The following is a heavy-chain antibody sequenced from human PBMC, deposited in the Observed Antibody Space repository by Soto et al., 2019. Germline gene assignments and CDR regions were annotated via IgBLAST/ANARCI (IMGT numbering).Heavy chain of an antibody. Sequence: RGSLRLSCAGSGFSFSDYYMSWIRQAPGNGLEWVSYISSSGDIIYYADSVKCRFTISSDNAKNSLYLQMNSLRAEDTAVYYCARDLGYYASDGYFDYWGQGTVVTVSS. CDR2: ISSSGDII. J-gene: IGHJ4*02. D-gene: IGHD3-22*01. CDR1: GFSFSDYY. CDR3: ARDLGYYASDGYFDY. V-gene: IGHV3-11*01.